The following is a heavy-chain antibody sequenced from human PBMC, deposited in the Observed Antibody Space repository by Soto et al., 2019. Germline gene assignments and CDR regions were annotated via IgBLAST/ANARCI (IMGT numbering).Heavy chain of an antibody. J-gene: IGHJ6*02. CDR1: GFTFSSYW. D-gene: IGHD1-1*01. CDR2: INSDGSST. Sequence: GGSLRLSCAASGFTFSSYWMHWVRQAPGKGLVWVSRINSDGSSTSYADSVKGRFTISRDNAKNTLYLQMNSLRAEDTAVYYCARGSMEYDWTYYYYGMDVWGQGTTVTVSS. CDR3: ARGSMEYDWTYYYYGMDV. V-gene: IGHV3-74*01.